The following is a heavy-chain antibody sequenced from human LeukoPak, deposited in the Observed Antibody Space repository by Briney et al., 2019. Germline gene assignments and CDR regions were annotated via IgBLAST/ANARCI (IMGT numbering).Heavy chain of an antibody. CDR1: GGSISSYY. Sequence: SETLSLTCTVSGGSISSYYWSWIRQPPGKGLEWIGYIYYSGSTNYNPSLKSRVTISVDTSKNQFSLKLSSVTAADTAVYYCARGRRRIAAAGTRGNYFDYWGQGTLVTVSS. V-gene: IGHV4-59*12. D-gene: IGHD6-13*01. CDR3: ARGRRRIAAAGTRGNYFDY. J-gene: IGHJ4*02. CDR2: IYYSGST.